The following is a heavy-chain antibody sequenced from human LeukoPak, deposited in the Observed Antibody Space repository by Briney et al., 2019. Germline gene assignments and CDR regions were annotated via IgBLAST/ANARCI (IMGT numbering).Heavy chain of an antibody. CDR1: RFTFSNYW. CDR3: ARDLGQYYDTSDNWFDP. CDR2: INSDGINT. D-gene: IGHD3-22*01. Sequence: GGSLRLSCAASRFTFSNYWMSWVRQAPGKGLVWVSRINSDGINTSYADSVKGRFTISRDNAKNTLNLQMNSLRAEDTAVYYCARDLGQYYDTSDNWFDPWGQGTLVTVSS. J-gene: IGHJ5*02. V-gene: IGHV3-74*01.